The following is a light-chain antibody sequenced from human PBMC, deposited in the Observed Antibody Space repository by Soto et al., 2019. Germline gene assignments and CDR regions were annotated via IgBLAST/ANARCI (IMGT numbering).Light chain of an antibody. CDR3: QQYNEWPPLT. V-gene: IGKV3-15*01. Sequence: EIVMTQSPATLSVSPGERATLSCRASQSITNNLVWYQQKPGQAPRLLIYDASTRATGIAARFSGSGSGTEFTLTNSSLQSEDFAVYHCQQYNEWPPLTFGGGTKVEIK. CDR2: DAS. J-gene: IGKJ4*01. CDR1: QSITNN.